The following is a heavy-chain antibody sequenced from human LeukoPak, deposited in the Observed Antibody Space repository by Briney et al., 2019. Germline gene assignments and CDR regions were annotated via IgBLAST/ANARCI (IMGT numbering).Heavy chain of an antibody. Sequence: PGGSLRLSCAASGFTFSSYGMHWVRQAPGKGLEWVAFIRYDGSNKYYADSVKGRFTISRDNSKNTLYLQMNSLRAEDTAVYYCARLPAYRSSTSCYYDYWGQGTLVTVSS. CDR2: IRYDGSNK. J-gene: IGHJ4*02. D-gene: IGHD2-2*01. CDR1: GFTFSSYG. CDR3: ARLPAYRSSTSCYYDY. V-gene: IGHV3-30*02.